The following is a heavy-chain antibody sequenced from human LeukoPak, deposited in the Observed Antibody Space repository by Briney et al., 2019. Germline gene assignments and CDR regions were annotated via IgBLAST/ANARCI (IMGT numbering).Heavy chain of an antibody. CDR1: GFTLSSYW. CDR3: ARGLHCSGGSCYDTTFDY. CDR2: INSDGGST. J-gene: IGHJ4*02. D-gene: IGHD2-15*01. V-gene: IGHV3-74*01. Sequence: GGSLRLSCAASGFTLSSYWMRWVRQTPGMGLVWVSRINSDGGSTSYADSVKGRFAISRDNAKNTLYLQMNSLRAEDTAVYYCARGLHCSGGSCYDTTFDYWGQGTLVTVSS.